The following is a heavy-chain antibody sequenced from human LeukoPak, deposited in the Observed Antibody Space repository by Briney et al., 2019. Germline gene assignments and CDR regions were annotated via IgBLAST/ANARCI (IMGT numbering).Heavy chain of an antibody. CDR1: GYTLTELS. CDR2: FDPEDGET. V-gene: IGHV1-24*01. D-gene: IGHD3-3*01. J-gene: IGHJ3*02. Sequence: ASVKVSCKVSGYTLTELSMHRVRQAPGKGVEWMVGFDPEDGETIYAQKFQGRVTMTEDTSTDTAYMELSSLRSEDTAVYYCATSPRGVSDFRDAFDIWGQGTMVTISS. CDR3: ATSPRGVSDFRDAFDI.